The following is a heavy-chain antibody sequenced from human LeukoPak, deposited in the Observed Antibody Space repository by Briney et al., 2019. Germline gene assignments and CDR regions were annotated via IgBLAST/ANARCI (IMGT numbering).Heavy chain of an antibody. Sequence: GGSLRLSCVVSGFRLSTYGMHWVRQAPGKGLEWVSFIRNARNDKYYAQSVKGRFTISRDDSKNTQYLQMNSLRGEDTALYYCATDFNWAWNYWGQGTLVTVSS. CDR2: IRNARNDK. D-gene: IGHD7-27*01. V-gene: IGHV3-30*02. J-gene: IGHJ4*02. CDR1: GFRLSTYG. CDR3: ATDFNWAWNY.